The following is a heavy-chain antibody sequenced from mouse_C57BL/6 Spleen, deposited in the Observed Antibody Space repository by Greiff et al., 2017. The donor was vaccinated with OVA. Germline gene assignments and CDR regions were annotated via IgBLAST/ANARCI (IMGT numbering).Heavy chain of an antibody. CDR1: GFNIKDYY. Sequence: VQLKESGAELVKPGASVKLSCTASGFNIKDYYMHWVKQRTEQGLEWIGRIDPEDGDTKYAPKFQGKATITADTSSNTAYLQLSSLTSEDTAVYYCARTYYGNYGGNAMDYWGQGTSVTVSS. J-gene: IGHJ4*01. CDR2: IDPEDGDT. CDR3: ARTYYGNYGGNAMDY. V-gene: IGHV14-2*01. D-gene: IGHD2-10*01.